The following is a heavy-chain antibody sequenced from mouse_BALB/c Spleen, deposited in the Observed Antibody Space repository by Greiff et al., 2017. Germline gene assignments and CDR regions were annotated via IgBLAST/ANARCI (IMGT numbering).Heavy chain of an antibody. Sequence: QVQLKESGPELVKPGASVRLSCKASGYTFTSYYIHWVKQRPGQGLEWIGWIYPGNVNTKYNEKFKGKATLTADKSSSTAYMQLSSLTSEDSAVYFCAREGIYYQACFDYWGQGTTLTVSA. CDR1: GYTFTSYY. D-gene: IGHD1-1*01. J-gene: IGHJ2*01. CDR3: AREGIYYQACFDY. CDR2: IYPGNVNT. V-gene: IGHV1S56*01.